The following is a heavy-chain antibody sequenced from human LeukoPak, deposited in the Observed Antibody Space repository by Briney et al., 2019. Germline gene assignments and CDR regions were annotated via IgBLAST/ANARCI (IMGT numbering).Heavy chain of an antibody. Sequence: SVKVSCKASGGTFSSYTVSWVRQAPGQGLEWMGRIIPILGIANYAQKFQGRVTITADKSTSTAYMELSSLRSEDTAVYYCAHQLLEGCSDPWGQGTLVTVSS. CDR3: AHQLLEGCSDP. D-gene: IGHD2-2*01. CDR1: GGTFSSYT. CDR2: IIPILGIA. V-gene: IGHV1-69*02. J-gene: IGHJ5*02.